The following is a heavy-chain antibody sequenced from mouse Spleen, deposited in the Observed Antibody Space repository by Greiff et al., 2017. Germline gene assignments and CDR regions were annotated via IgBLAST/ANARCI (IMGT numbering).Heavy chain of an antibody. CDR1: GFTFSSYA. J-gene: IGHJ2*01. V-gene: IGHV5-9-3*01. CDR3: ARHRYYGSTFYFDY. D-gene: IGHD1-1*01. Sequence: EVKLMESGGGLVKPGGSLKLSCAASGFTFSSYAMSWVRQTPEKRLEWVATISTGGSYTYYPDSVKGRFTISRDNAKNTLYLQMSSLRSEDTAMYYCARHRYYGSTFYFDYWGQGTTLTVSS. CDR2: ISTGGSYT.